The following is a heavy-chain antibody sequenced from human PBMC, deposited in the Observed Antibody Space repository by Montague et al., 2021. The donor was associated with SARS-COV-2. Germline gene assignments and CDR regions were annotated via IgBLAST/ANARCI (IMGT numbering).Heavy chain of an antibody. Sequence: SETLSLTCTVSGGSISSSSYYWGWIRQPPGKGLEWIGSIYYGGSTYYXXXLKSRVTISVDTPKNQSSLKLSSVTAADTAVYYCARHDDILTTYYYYYGMDVWGQGTTVTVSS. CDR3: ARHDDILTTYYYYYGMDV. CDR1: GGSISSSSYY. J-gene: IGHJ6*02. V-gene: IGHV4-39*01. D-gene: IGHD3-9*01. CDR2: IYYGGST.